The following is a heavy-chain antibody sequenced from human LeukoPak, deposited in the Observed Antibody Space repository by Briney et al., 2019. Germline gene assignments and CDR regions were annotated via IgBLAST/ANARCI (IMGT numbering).Heavy chain of an antibody. D-gene: IGHD6-13*01. Sequence: SGGSLRLSCAASGFTFSSYAMRWVRQAPGKGLEWVSAISGSGGSTYYADSVKGRFTISRDNSKNTLYLQMNSLRAEDTAVYYCAKVPYSSSWFVFDYWGQGTLVTVSS. V-gene: IGHV3-23*01. CDR1: GFTFSSYA. CDR2: ISGSGGST. CDR3: AKVPYSSSWFVFDY. J-gene: IGHJ4*02.